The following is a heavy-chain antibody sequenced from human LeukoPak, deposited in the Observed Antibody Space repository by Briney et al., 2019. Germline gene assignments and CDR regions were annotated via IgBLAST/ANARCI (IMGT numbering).Heavy chain of an antibody. CDR1: GGSISSSSYY. Sequence: KASETLSLTCTVSGGSISSSSYYWGWIRQPPGKGLEWIGSIYYSGSTYYNPSLKSRVTISVDTSKNQFSLKLSSVTAADTAVYYCAGESYYETLRYWGQGTLVTVSS. CDR2: IYYSGST. CDR3: AGESYYETLRY. V-gene: IGHV4-39*07. J-gene: IGHJ4*02. D-gene: IGHD1-26*01.